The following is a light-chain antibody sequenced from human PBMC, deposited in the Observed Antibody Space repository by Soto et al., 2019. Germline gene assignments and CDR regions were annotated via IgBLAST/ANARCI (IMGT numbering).Light chain of an antibody. Sequence: QSVLTQPPSVSAAPGQKVTISCSGSSSNIGNNYVSWYQQLQGTAPKLLIYDNNKRPSGIPDRFSGSKSGTSATLGITGLQTGDEADYYCGTWDSSLSAHDVFGTGTKLTVL. CDR2: DNN. CDR1: SSNIGNNY. CDR3: GTWDSSLSAHDV. V-gene: IGLV1-51*01. J-gene: IGLJ1*01.